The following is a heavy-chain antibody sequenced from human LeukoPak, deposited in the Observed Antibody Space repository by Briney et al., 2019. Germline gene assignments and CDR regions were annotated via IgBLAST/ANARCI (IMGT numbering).Heavy chain of an antibody. CDR2: IYYSGST. CDR3: ACSYYYGSGSYHYFDY. J-gene: IGHJ4*02. V-gene: IGHV4-39*01. CDR1: GGSISSISYY. D-gene: IGHD3-10*01. Sequence: SESLSLTCTVSGGSISSISYYWGWIRQPPGKGLERIGSIYYSGSTYYNPSLKSRVTISVDTSKNQFSLKLSSVTAADTAVYYCACSYYYGSGSYHYFDYWGQGTLVTVSS.